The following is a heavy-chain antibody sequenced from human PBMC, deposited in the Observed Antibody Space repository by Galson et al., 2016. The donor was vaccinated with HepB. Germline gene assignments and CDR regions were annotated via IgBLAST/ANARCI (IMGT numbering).Heavy chain of an antibody. D-gene: IGHD3-3*01. V-gene: IGHV3-23*01. CDR2: ISGNGGST. CDR1: GFTFSSYW. Sequence: SLRLSCAASGFTFSSYWMSWVRQAPGKGLEWVSTISGNGGSTYYADSVKGRFTISRDNSKNTLYLQMNSLRAEDTAVYYCAKEGTIFGAVPYGMDVWGQGITVIVSS. J-gene: IGHJ6*02. CDR3: AKEGTIFGAVPYGMDV.